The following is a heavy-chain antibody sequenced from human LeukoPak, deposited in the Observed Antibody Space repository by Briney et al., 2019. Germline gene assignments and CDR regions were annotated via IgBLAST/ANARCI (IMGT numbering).Heavy chain of an antibody. V-gene: IGHV3-74*01. CDR2: ISSDASIT. J-gene: IGHJ4*02. CDR1: GFTFSTYW. D-gene: IGHD6-19*01. CDR3: ARVSSGWYSFWGY. Sequence: HTGGSLRLSCAASGFTFSTYWMHWVRQDPGKGLVWVSRISSDASITSYADPVKGRFTISRDNAKNTLYLQMNSLRAEDTAVYYCARVSSGWYSFWGYWGQGTLVTVSS.